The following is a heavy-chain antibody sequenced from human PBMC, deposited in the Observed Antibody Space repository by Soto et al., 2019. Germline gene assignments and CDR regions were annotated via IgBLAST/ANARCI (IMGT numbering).Heavy chain of an antibody. CDR3: ARESGYYPNFYYFDY. J-gene: IGHJ4*02. V-gene: IGHV1-69*01. Sequence: QVQLVQSGAEVKKPGSSVKVSCKASGGTFSSYAISWVRQAPVQGLEWMGGIIPIFGTANYAQKFQGRVTITADESTSSAYMELSRLRSEDTAVYYCARESGYYPNFYYFDYWGQGTLVTVSS. CDR2: IIPIFGTA. D-gene: IGHD3-22*01. CDR1: GGTFSSYA.